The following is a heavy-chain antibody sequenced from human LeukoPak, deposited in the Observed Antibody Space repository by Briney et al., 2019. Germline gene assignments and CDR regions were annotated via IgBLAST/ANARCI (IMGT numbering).Heavy chain of an antibody. J-gene: IGHJ4*02. V-gene: IGHV1-2*02. Sequence: ASVKVSFKASGYTFTGYYMHWVRRAPGQGLEWMGWINPNSGGTNYAQKFQGRVTMTRDTSISTAYMEVSRLTSDDTAVFYCAREGSGYPYWGQGTLVTVSS. CDR2: INPNSGGT. CDR1: GYTFTGYY. D-gene: IGHD5-12*01. CDR3: AREGSGYPY.